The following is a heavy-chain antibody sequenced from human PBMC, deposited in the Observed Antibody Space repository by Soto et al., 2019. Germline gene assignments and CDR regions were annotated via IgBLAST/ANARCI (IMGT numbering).Heavy chain of an antibody. CDR2: VNHSGEA. Sequence: PSETLSLTSGVYGGSFRNYYWIWVRQPPGKGLEWIGEVNHSGEATYNPSLQSRITISLDTSNNQFSLKMTSVTAAETAMYFCTRGERFPRSWFEPWGEGTQVTVSS. CDR1: GGSFRNYY. CDR3: TRGERFPRSWFEP. J-gene: IGHJ5*02. D-gene: IGHD3-10*01. V-gene: IGHV4-34*01.